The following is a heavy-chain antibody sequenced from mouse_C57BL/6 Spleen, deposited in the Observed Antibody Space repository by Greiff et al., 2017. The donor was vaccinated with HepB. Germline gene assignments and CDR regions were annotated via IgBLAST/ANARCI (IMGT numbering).Heavy chain of an antibody. CDR2: IWSGGST. CDR1: GFSLTSYG. V-gene: IGHV2-2*01. Sequence: VKLMESGPGLVQPSQSLSITCTVSGFSLTSYGVHWVRQSPGKGLEWLGVIWSGGSTDYNAAFISRLSISKDNSKSQVFFKMNSLQADDTAIYYCARNSGERGAWFAYWGQGTLVTVSA. D-gene: IGHD3-1*01. J-gene: IGHJ3*01. CDR3: ARNSGERGAWFAY.